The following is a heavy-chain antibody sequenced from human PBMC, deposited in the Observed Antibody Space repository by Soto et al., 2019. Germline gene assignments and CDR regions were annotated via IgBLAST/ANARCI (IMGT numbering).Heavy chain of an antibody. V-gene: IGHV6-1*01. J-gene: IGHJ6*03. CDR3: ARSEGCSGGSCYHYYYYYYYMDV. D-gene: IGHD2-15*01. Sequence: PSQTLSLTCAISGDSVSSNSAAWNWIRQSPSRGLEWLGRTYYRSKWYNDYAVSVKSRITINPDTSKNQFSLQLNSVTPEDTAVYYCARSEGCSGGSCYHYYYYYYYMDVWGKGTTVTVSS. CDR2: TYYRSKWYN. CDR1: GDSVSSNSAA.